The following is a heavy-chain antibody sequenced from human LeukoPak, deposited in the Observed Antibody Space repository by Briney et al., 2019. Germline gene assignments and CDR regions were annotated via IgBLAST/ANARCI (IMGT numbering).Heavy chain of an antibody. CDR3: AKGQFRLDAFDI. V-gene: IGHV3-30*18. CDR2: ISYDGSNK. Sequence: PGRSLRLSCAASGFTFSSYGMHWVRQAPGKGLEWVAVISYDGSNKYYADSVKGRFTISRDNSKNTLYLQMNSLRAEDTAVYYCAKGQFRLDAFDIWGQGTMVTVSS. D-gene: IGHD2-21*01. CDR1: GFTFSSYG. J-gene: IGHJ3*02.